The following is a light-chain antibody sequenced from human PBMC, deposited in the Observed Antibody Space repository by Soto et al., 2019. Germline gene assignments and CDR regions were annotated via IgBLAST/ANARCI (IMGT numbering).Light chain of an antibody. J-gene: IGKJ4*02. V-gene: IGKV1-39*01. CDR3: QHGYSSTLT. Sequence: DIQMIESRSSLSASHXDRVPITFPASESISTCLPXXQQXXGXAPNXXXYDXSTWHSGVPSRFSGSGSGTDFTLTISSLQPDDFANYFCQHGYSSTLTFGGGTKVDI. CDR2: DXS. CDR1: ESISTC.